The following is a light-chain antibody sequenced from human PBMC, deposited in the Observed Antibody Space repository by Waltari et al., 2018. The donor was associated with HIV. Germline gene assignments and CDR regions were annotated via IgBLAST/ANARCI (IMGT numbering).Light chain of an antibody. V-gene: IGLV1-40*01. Sequence: QSVLTQPPSVSGAPGQRVTISCTGSSTNIGAGYDVHWYHQLPGPAPRRLFFANYNRHPGEPDRFSVSESGSSATPTITGLQAEDEAHYFCQSFDSGLTTSGVIFGGRTKLTVL. CDR3: QSFDSGLTTSGVI. CDR2: ANY. J-gene: IGLJ2*01. CDR1: STNIGAGYD.